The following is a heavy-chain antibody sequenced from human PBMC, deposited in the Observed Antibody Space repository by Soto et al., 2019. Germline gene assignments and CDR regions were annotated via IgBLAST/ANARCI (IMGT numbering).Heavy chain of an antibody. D-gene: IGHD1-26*01. CDR3: ARSGVGAKFYNWFDP. CDR2: IYPADSDI. Sequence: PGESLKISCKGSGYSFIDYWIGWVRQMPGKGLEWMGIIYPADSDIRYSPSFQGQVTISADKSISTAYLQWSSLKASDTAMYYCARSGVGAKFYNWFDPWGQGTLVTVSS. CDR1: GYSFIDYW. J-gene: IGHJ5*02. V-gene: IGHV5-51*01.